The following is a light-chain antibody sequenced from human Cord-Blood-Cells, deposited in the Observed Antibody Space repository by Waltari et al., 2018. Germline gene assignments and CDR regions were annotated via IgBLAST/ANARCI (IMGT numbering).Light chain of an antibody. CDR3: QSADSSGTYEV. J-gene: IGLJ3*02. V-gene: IGLV3-25*03. CDR1: ALPKQY. Sequence: SYELTQPPSVSVSPGQTARIPCSGDALPKQYAYWYQQKPGQAPVLVIYKDSERPSGIPERFSGSSSGKTVTLTISGVQAEDEADYYCQSADSSGTYEVFGGGTKLTVL. CDR2: KDS.